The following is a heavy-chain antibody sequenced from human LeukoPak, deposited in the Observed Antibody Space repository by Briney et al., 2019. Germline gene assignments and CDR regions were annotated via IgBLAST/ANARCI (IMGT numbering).Heavy chain of an antibody. CDR1: GFTFSSYG. V-gene: IGHV3-30*18. D-gene: IGHD4-23*01. CDR2: ISYDGSNK. Sequence: GGSLRLSCAASGFTFSSYGMHWVRQAPGKGREWVAVISYDGSNKYYADSVKGRFTISRDNSKNTLYLQMNSLRAEDTAVYYCAKVGEEDADYGGNTDAFDIWGQGTMVTVSS. CDR3: AKVGEEDADYGGNTDAFDI. J-gene: IGHJ3*02.